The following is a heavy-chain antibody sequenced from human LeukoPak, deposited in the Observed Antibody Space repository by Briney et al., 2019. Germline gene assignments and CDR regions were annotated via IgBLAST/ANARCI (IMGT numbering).Heavy chain of an antibody. CDR2: IAYDGSKE. J-gene: IGHJ4*02. CDR1: GFTFSTYA. V-gene: IGHV3-30*04. CDR3: ARELLGHGYNSGDFDY. Sequence: GGSLRLSCAASGFTFSTYALHWVRQAPGKGLEWVAAIAYDGSKEYYPDSVKGRFTISRDNAKNSLYLQMNSLRAEDTAVYYCARELLGHGYNSGDFDYWGQGTLVTVSS. D-gene: IGHD5-24*01.